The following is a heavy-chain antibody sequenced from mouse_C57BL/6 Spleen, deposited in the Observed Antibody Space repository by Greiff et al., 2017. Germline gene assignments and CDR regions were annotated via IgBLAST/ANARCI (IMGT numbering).Heavy chain of an antibody. CDR1: GYAFSSYW. V-gene: IGHV1-80*01. Sequence: VQLQQSGAELVKPGASVKISCKASGYAFSSYWMNWVKQRPGKGLEWIGQIYPGDGDTNYNGKFKGKATLTADKSSSIAYMQLSSLTSEDSAVYFCATTGTEGYFDVWGTGTTVTVSS. CDR2: IYPGDGDT. J-gene: IGHJ1*03. D-gene: IGHD1-2*01. CDR3: ATTGTEGYFDV.